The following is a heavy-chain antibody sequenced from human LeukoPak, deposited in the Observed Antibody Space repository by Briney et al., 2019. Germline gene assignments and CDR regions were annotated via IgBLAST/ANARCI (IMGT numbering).Heavy chain of an antibody. CDR1: GYTFTGYY. CDR2: IIPIFGTA. Sequence: SVKVSCKASGYTFTGYYIHWVRQAPGQGLEWMRGIIPIFGTANYAQKFQGRVTITADESTSTAYMELSSLRSEDTAVYYCARAYCSGGSCYSSHNPYYYYGMDVWGQGTTVTVSS. CDR3: ARAYCSGGSCYSSHNPYYYYGMDV. J-gene: IGHJ6*02. V-gene: IGHV1-69*13. D-gene: IGHD2-15*01.